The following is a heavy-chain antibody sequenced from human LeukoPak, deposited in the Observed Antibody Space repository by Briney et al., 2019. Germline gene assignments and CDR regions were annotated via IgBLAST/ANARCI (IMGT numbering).Heavy chain of an antibody. V-gene: IGHV3-23*01. CDR2: ISGSGGST. Sequence: GGSLRLSCAASGFTFSSYAMSWVRQAPGKGLEWVSAISGSGGSTYYADSVKGRFTISRDNSKNTLYLQMNSLRAEDTAVYYCAKEGGSGSYYNPYPHDYWGQGTLVTVSS. CDR1: GFTFSSYA. CDR3: AKEGGSGSYYNPYPHDY. J-gene: IGHJ4*02. D-gene: IGHD3-10*01.